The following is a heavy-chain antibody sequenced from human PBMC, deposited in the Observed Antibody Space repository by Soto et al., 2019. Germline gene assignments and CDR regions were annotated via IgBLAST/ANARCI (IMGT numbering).Heavy chain of an antibody. CDR3: AKEARFLEWLLYRSDYYYGMDV. CDR1: GFTFSSYA. D-gene: IGHD3-3*01. CDR2: ISGSGGST. V-gene: IGHV3-23*01. J-gene: IGHJ6*02. Sequence: GGSPRLSCAASGFTFSSYAMSWVCQAPGKGLEWVSAISGSGGSTYYADSVKGRFTISRDNSKNTLYLQMNSLRAEDTAVYYCAKEARFLEWLLYRSDYYYGMDVWGQGTTVTVSS.